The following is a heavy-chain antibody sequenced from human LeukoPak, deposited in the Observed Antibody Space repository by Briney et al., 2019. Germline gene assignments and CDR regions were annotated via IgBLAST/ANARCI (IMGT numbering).Heavy chain of an antibody. Sequence: PSETLSLTCTVSGGSISSGSYYWSWIRQPAGKGLEWIGRIYTSGSTNYNPPLKSRVTISVDTSKNQFSLKLSSVTAADTAVYYCARDSEVGVYYDTYWGQGTLVTVSS. D-gene: IGHD3-3*01. V-gene: IGHV4-61*02. CDR3: ARDSEVGVYYDTY. CDR2: IYTSGST. CDR1: GGSISSGSYY. J-gene: IGHJ4*02.